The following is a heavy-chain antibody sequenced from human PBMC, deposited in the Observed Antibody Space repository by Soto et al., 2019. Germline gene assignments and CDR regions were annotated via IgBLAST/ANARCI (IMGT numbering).Heavy chain of an antibody. CDR2: IMPTVDSA. J-gene: IGHJ6*02. CDR1: GGTLSDYA. Sequence: QVQLVQSGAEVKTPGSSVKVSCKASGGTLSDYAISWVRQAPXQGXXXXXGIMPTVDSANYAQNFQGRLTISADESTSTSNLELSSLRSDDTAVYYCAVAAVREIMAQESSGMAVRGQGTTVIVSS. CDR3: AVAAVREIMAQESSGMAV. V-gene: IGHV1-69*01. D-gene: IGHD3-10*01.